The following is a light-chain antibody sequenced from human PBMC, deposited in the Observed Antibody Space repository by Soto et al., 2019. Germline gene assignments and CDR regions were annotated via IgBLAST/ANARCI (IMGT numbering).Light chain of an antibody. V-gene: IGLV1-40*01. CDR1: SSNIGAGYD. J-gene: IGLJ2*01. Sequence: QSVLTQPPSVSGAPGQRVTISCTGSSSNIGAGYDVHWYQQLPGTAPKLLIYGNSNRPSGVPDRFSGSKSGTSASLAITGRQAEDEADYYCQSYDSSLSHVVFGGGTKLTVL. CDR3: QSYDSSLSHVV. CDR2: GNS.